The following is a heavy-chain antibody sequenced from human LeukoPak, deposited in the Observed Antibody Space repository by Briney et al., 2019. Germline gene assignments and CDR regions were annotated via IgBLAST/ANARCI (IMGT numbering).Heavy chain of an antibody. J-gene: IGHJ6*02. CDR2: INPNSGGT. CDR1: GYTFTGYY. D-gene: IGHD3-22*01. V-gene: IGHV1-2*02. CDR3: ARDSNGGYYYDSSGSYYYGMDV. Sequence: ASVKVSCKASGYTFTGYYMHWVRQAPGQGLEWMGWINPNSGGTNYAQKFQGRVTMTRDTSISTAYMEPSRLRSDDTAVYYCARDSNGGYYYDSSGSYYYGMDVWGQGTTVTVSS.